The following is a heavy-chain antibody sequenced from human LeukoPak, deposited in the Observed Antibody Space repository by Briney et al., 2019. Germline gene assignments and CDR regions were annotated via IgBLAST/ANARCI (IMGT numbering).Heavy chain of an antibody. Sequence: GGSLRLSCVASEFTFSNYWMFRVRQAPGKGLEWVSYIISSSSTIYYADSVKGRFTISRDNAKNSLYLQMNSLRDEDTAVYYCAREGSYDILTGPMDVWGQGTTVTVSS. CDR1: EFTFSNYW. J-gene: IGHJ6*02. V-gene: IGHV3-48*02. CDR3: AREGSYDILTGPMDV. D-gene: IGHD3-9*01. CDR2: IISSSSTI.